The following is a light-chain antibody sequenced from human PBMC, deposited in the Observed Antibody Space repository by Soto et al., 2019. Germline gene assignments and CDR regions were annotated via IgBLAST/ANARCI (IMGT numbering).Light chain of an antibody. CDR3: QQRDKWPVT. V-gene: IGKV3-11*01. Sequence: EIVLTQSPDTLSLSPGERAIFSCRASQSVGDNLAWYQHKPGQPPRLLIYDASKRATGIPARFSGSGSGTDFTLTISSIEAEDFAVYCCQQRDKWPVTFGPGTTVDIK. J-gene: IGKJ3*01. CDR1: QSVGDN. CDR2: DAS.